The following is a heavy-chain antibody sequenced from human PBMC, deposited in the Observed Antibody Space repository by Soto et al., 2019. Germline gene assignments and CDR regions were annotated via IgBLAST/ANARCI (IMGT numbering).Heavy chain of an antibody. V-gene: IGHV1-8*01. CDR2: MNPNSGNT. J-gene: IGHJ6*02. Sequence: QVQLVQSGAEVKKPGASVKVSCKASGYTFTSYDINWVRQATGQGLEWMGWMNPNSGNTGYAQKFQGRVTMTRNTSISAAYMELSSLRSEDTAVYYCARWAGSWYNSYYYYGMDVWGQGTTVTVSS. CDR3: ARWAGSWYNSYYYYGMDV. CDR1: GYTFTSYD. D-gene: IGHD6-13*01.